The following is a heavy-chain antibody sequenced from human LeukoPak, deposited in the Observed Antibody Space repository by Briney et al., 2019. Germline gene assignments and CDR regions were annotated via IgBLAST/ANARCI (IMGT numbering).Heavy chain of an antibody. V-gene: IGHV4-38-2*02. D-gene: IGHD6-13*01. J-gene: IGHJ6*04. CDR1: GYSFSNDYY. Sequence: SETLSLTCAVSGYSFSNDYYWGWIRQRPGKGLEWIGSIYHSGSTYYNPSLKSRLTISVDTSKNQFSLKVTSVTAADTAVYYCARDVAAAAIRKENYYGLDVWGKGTTVTVSS. CDR3: ARDVAAAAIRKENYYGLDV. CDR2: IYHSGST.